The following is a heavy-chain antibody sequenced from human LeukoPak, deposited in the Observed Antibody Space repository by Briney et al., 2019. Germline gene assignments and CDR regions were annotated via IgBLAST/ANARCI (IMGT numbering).Heavy chain of an antibody. CDR3: AKDDGSYKHAY. D-gene: IGHD1-26*01. Sequence: GGSLRLSCAASGFTFSTYAMSWVRQAPGKGLEWVSAITSNGDSTYFADSVKGRFTISRGNSKNTLYLQMNSLRAEDTAIYFCAKDDGSYKHAYWGQGTLVSVSS. CDR1: GFTFSTYA. V-gene: IGHV3-23*01. CDR2: ITSNGDST. J-gene: IGHJ4*02.